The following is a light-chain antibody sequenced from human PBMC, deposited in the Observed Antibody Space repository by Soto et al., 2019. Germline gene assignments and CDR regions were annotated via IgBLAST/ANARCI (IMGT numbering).Light chain of an antibody. CDR2: GAS. V-gene: IGKV3-15*01. Sequence: TVMTQSPATLSVSLGERATLSCRASHSVNTNLAWYQQKPGQAPRLLIYGASIRATGVPARFSGSGSGTDFTLTISSLQPEDFAVYFCQQYKNWPPVTFGGGTKLEIK. CDR3: QQYKNWPPVT. J-gene: IGKJ4*01. CDR1: HSVNTN.